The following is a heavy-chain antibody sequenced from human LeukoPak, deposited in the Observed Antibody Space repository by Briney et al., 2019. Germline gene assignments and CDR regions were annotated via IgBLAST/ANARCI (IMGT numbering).Heavy chain of an antibody. CDR1: GFTFSTSA. V-gene: IGHV3-23*01. J-gene: IGHJ1*01. Sequence: GGSLRLSCAVSGFTFSTSAMSWVRQIPGKGLKWVSAIAPNGGSREYRDSVKGRFTISRDNSKNTLFLQMDSLRDEDTALYYCAIRGISGTKYFQHWGQGTLVTVSS. CDR3: AIRGISGTKYFQH. D-gene: IGHD1-20*01. CDR2: IAPNGGSR.